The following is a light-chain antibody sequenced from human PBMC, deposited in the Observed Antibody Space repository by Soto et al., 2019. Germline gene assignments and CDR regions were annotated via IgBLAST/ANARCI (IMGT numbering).Light chain of an antibody. CDR2: DAS. CDR3: QQYDDLPRT. CDR1: QDISNN. J-gene: IGKJ2*01. Sequence: DIQMTQFPSSLSASVGDRVTITCQASQDISNNLHWYQVKPGKAPKLLIYDASNLETGVPSRFSGSGSGTDFTFNINSLEPEDVATYYCQQYDDLPRTFGEGTKLQVK. V-gene: IGKV1-33*01.